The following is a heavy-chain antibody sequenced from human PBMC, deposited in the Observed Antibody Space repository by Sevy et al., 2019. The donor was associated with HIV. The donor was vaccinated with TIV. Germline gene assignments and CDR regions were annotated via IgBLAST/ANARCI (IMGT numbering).Heavy chain of an antibody. CDR1: GFTFSSYW. J-gene: IGHJ4*02. V-gene: IGHV3-74*01. CDR3: ARDQHGCIAMYSNFDY. CDR2: INSDGSST. Sequence: GGSLRLSCAASGFTFSSYWMHWVRQAPGKGLVWVSRINSDGSSTSYADSVKGRFTISRDNAKNTLYLQMNSLRAEDTAVYYCARDQHGCIAMYSNFDYWGQGTLVTDSS. D-gene: IGHD2-8*01.